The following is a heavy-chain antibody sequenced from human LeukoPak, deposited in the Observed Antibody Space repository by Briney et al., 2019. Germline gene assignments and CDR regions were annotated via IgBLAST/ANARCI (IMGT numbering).Heavy chain of an antibody. Sequence: GGSLRLSCAASGFTFSNAWMSWVRQAPGKGLGWVSGISGGGGSTYYADSVKGRFTISRDNSKNTLYLQMDSLRAEDTALYYCAKGSGINHYHWIDPWGQGTLVTVSS. J-gene: IGHJ5*02. D-gene: IGHD1-14*01. CDR2: ISGGGGST. CDR3: AKGSGINHYHWIDP. V-gene: IGHV3-23*01. CDR1: GFTFSNAW.